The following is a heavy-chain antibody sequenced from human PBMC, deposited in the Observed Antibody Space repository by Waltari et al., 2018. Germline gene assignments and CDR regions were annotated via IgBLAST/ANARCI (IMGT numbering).Heavy chain of an antibody. J-gene: IGHJ4*02. CDR3: ARDDSGGYYGPADY. CDR1: GFSFRNHW. Sequence: EVHLVESGGGLVQPGGSLRLSCTASGFSFRNHWMTWVRQAPGKGLEWVANINQDGSEKYYVDSVRGRFTVSRDNARNSLFLQMNTLRAEDTAFYYCARDDSGGYYGPADYWGQGTLVTVSS. D-gene: IGHD1-26*01. CDR2: INQDGSEK. V-gene: IGHV3-7*01.